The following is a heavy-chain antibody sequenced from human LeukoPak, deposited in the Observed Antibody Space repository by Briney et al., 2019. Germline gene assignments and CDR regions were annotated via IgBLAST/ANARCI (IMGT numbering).Heavy chain of an antibody. CDR3: ARHGYGSGSYSDY. CDR2: INQSGSI. J-gene: IGHJ4*02. CDR1: GGSISSSSYY. V-gene: IGHV4-39*01. Sequence: PSETLSLTCNVSGGSISSSSYYWSWIRQPPGKGLEWIGEINQSGSISNNPSLKSRVTISVDTSKNQFSLKLSSVTAADTAVYYCARHGYGSGSYSDYWGQGTLVTVSS. D-gene: IGHD3-10*01.